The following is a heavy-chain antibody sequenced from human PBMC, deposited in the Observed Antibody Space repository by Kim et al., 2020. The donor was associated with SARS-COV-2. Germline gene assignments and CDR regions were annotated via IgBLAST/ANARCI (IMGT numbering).Heavy chain of an antibody. Sequence: GGSLRLSCAASGFTFSSYGMDWVRQAPGKGLEWVANIKQDGSEKYYVDSVKGRFTISRDNAKNSLYLQMNSLRAEDTAVYYCARDSSSGMDVWGQGTTVTVSS. CDR3: ARDSSSGMDV. CDR2: IKQDGSEK. J-gene: IGHJ6*02. V-gene: IGHV3-7*01. CDR1: GFTFSSYG.